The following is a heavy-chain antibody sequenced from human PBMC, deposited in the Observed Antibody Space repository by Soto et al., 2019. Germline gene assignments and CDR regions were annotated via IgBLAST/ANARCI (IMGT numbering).Heavy chain of an antibody. Sequence: QITLKESGPTLVKPTQTLTLTCTFSGFSLTTSGVGVGWIRQPPGKALDWLALIYWDDAKSYSPSLKSRPTITKDTSKIQVVLTMTTMDPADTATYFCAHRTTTVTWWFDPWGQGTLVTVSS. CDR2: IYWDDAK. CDR3: AHRTTTVTWWFDP. J-gene: IGHJ5*02. CDR1: GFSLTTSGVG. V-gene: IGHV2-5*02. D-gene: IGHD4-17*01.